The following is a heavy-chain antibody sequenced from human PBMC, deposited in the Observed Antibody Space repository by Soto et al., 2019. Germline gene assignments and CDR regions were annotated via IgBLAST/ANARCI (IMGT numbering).Heavy chain of an antibody. V-gene: IGHV1-46*02. J-gene: IGHJ5*02. CDR2: ITPSSGTT. CDR1: GYTFNNYF. D-gene: IGHD1-7*01. CDR3: ARDLVPIWNYVGLAPGAQHWFDP. Sequence: QVQLVQSGAEGRKPGASVKVSCKASGYTFNNYFMHWVRQAPAQGLEWMGVITPSSGTTTYAQRFQGRLTMTRDTSTSTVYMELRSLRSDDTAVYFCARDLVPIWNYVGLAPGAQHWFDPWGQGTLVTVSS.